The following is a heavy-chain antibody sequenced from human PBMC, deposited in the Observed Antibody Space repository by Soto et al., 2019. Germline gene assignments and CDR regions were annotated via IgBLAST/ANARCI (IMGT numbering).Heavy chain of an antibody. Sequence: QVQLVQSGAEVKKPGSSMKVSCKASGGTFSTSSINWVRQGPGQRPEWMGNILPIFGTADYAQKFQDRVTTTADKSTNTADMELRSLFSKDTAFYSCARGHAYGGNSGDGDIWGQGTVVTVSS. CDR2: ILPIFGTA. CDR3: ARGHAYGGNSGDGDI. J-gene: IGHJ3*02. CDR1: GGTFSTSS. D-gene: IGHD4-17*01. V-gene: IGHV1-69*14.